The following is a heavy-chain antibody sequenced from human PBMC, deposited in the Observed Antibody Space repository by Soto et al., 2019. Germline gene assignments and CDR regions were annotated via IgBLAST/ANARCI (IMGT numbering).Heavy chain of an antibody. CDR1: GGSVSSGSYF. CDR3: ARSGGGSGWL. D-gene: IGHD6-19*01. Sequence: VQLQESGPGLVKPSETLSLTCTVSGGSVSSGSYFWSWIRQPPGKGLEWIAYIYYSGSTKYNPSLRSRVTISRDTSKNQFSLKLTSVTAADTAVYYCARSGGGSGWLGGQGTLVTVSS. V-gene: IGHV4-61*01. CDR2: IYYSGST. J-gene: IGHJ4*02.